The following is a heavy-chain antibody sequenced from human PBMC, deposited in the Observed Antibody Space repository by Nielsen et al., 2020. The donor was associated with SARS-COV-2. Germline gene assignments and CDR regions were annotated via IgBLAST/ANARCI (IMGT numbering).Heavy chain of an antibody. D-gene: IGHD3-9*01. CDR3: ARNDILTGYSPDY. CDR1: GYSFTSYW. J-gene: IGHJ4*02. Sequence: GESLKISCKGSGYSFTSYWISWVRQMPGKGLEWMGFIFPGDSDTKYSPSFQGQVTISVDKSITTAYLQWSSLRASDTAIYYCARNDILTGYSPDYWGQGTLVTVSS. CDR2: IFPGDSDT. V-gene: IGHV5-51*01.